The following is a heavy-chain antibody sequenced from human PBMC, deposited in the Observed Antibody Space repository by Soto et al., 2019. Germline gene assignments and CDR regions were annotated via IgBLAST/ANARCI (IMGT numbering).Heavy chain of an antibody. Sequence: EVQLVESGGGLVQPGRSLRLSCAASGFTFDRYAMHWVRQAPGKGLEWVSGISWHSSNIGYADSVKGRFTSSRDNAKNSLYLKMNSLRAEDTALYFCAKDINPGYSGSWYYFDYWGQGTLVTVSS. V-gene: IGHV3-9*01. CDR2: ISWHSSNI. CDR3: AKDINPGYSGSWYYFDY. J-gene: IGHJ4*02. CDR1: GFTFDRYA. D-gene: IGHD6-13*01.